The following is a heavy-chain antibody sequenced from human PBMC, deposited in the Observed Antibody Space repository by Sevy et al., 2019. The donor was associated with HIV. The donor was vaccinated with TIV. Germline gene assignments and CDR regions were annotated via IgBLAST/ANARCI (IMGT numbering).Heavy chain of an antibody. CDR3: ASDHLDYGSGFPLRY. D-gene: IGHD3-10*01. CDR2: INPSGGST. V-gene: IGHV1-46*01. Sequence: ASVKVSCKASGYTFTSYFMHWVRQAPGQGLEWMGIINPSGGSTSYAQKFQGRVTMTRDTSTSTVYMELSSLRSEDTAVYYCASDHLDYGSGFPLRYWGQRTLVTVSS. CDR1: GYTFTSYF. J-gene: IGHJ4*02.